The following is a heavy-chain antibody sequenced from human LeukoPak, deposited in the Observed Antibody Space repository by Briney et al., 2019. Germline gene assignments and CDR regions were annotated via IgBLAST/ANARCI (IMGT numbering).Heavy chain of an antibody. J-gene: IGHJ4*02. CDR1: GFSLSTSGVG. Sequence: SGPTLVKPTQTLTLTCTFSGFSLSTSGVGVGWIRQPPGKALEWLALIYWNDDKRYSPSLKSRLTITKDTSKNQAVLTMTNMDPVDTATYYCAHRHRMPHFDYWGQGTLVTVSS. CDR2: IYWNDDK. V-gene: IGHV2-5*01. CDR3: AHRHRMPHFDY. D-gene: IGHD2-15*01.